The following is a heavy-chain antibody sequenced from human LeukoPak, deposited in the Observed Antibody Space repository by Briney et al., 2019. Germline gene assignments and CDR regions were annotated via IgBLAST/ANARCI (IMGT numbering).Heavy chain of an antibody. CDR1: GGTFNNYA. Sequence: GASAKVSFKASGGTFNNYAIIWVRQAPGQGLEWMVGIIPVLGTAKYAQEFQGRVTITADESTNTAYMELSSLKSEDTAVYFCARDRHCNSTSCLVADYGDYLGDAFDIWGQGTMVAVSS. V-gene: IGHV1-69*13. CDR3: ARDRHCNSTSCLVADYGDYLGDAFDI. CDR2: IIPVLGTA. D-gene: IGHD2-2*01. J-gene: IGHJ3*02.